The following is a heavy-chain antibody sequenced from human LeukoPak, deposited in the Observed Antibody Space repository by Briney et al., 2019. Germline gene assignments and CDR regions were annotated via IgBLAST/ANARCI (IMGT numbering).Heavy chain of an antibody. D-gene: IGHD6-13*01. J-gene: IGHJ4*02. CDR1: GYTFTGYY. V-gene: IGHV1-2*02. CDR2: INPNRGGT. CDR3: ARGPSAAAGLDY. Sequence: ASVKVSCKASGYTFTGYYMHWVRQAPGQGLEWMGWINPNRGGTNYAQKFQGRVTMTRDTSISTAYMELSRLRSDDTAVYYCARGPSAAAGLDYWGQGTLVTVSS.